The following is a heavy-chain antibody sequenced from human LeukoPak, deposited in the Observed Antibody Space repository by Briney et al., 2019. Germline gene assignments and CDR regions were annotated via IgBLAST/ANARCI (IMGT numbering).Heavy chain of an antibody. V-gene: IGHV3-21*01. Sequence: AGGSLRLSCAASGFTFSSYSMNWVRQAPGKGLEWVSSISSSSSYIYYADSVKGRFTISRDNAKNSLYLQMNSLRAEDTAVYYCARDPLMGREYFDYWGQGTLVTVSS. D-gene: IGHD2-8*01. CDR1: GFTFSSYS. CDR2: ISSSSSYI. J-gene: IGHJ4*02. CDR3: ARDPLMGREYFDY.